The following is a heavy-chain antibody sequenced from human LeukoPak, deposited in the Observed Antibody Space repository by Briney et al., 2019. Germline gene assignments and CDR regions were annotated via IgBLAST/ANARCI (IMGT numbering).Heavy chain of an antibody. CDR2: IYYSGST. CDR3: ARHKRDCSNYHFDY. CDR1: GGSISSYY. V-gene: IGHV4-59*08. J-gene: IGHJ4*02. Sequence: PSETLSLTCTVSGGSISSYYWSWIRQPPGKGLEWMGYIYYSGSTNYNPSLKSRVTISVDTSKNQFSLKLSSVTAADTAVYYCARHKRDCSNYHFDYWGQGTLVTVSS. D-gene: IGHD4-11*01.